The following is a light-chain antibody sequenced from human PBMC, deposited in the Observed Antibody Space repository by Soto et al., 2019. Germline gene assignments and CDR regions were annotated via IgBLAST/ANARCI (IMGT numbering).Light chain of an antibody. Sequence: DIQMTQSPSTLSASVGDRVTITCWASQSISSWLVWYQQKPGKAPKLLIYKASSLESGVPSRFSGSGSGTEFTLTISSLQPDDFATYYCQQYNSYPWTFGQGTKVEIK. CDR1: QSISSW. V-gene: IGKV1-5*03. CDR2: KAS. J-gene: IGKJ1*01. CDR3: QQYNSYPWT.